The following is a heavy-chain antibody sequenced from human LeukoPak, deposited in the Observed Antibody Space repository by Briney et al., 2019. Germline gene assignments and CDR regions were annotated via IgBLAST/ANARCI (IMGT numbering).Heavy chain of an antibody. D-gene: IGHD6-19*01. CDR3: ARQQWLDGAYYFDY. CDR1: GGSISSYY. J-gene: IGHJ4*02. Sequence: SETLSLTCTVSGGSISSYYWSWIRQPAGKGLEWIGRIYTSGSTNHNPSLKSRVTMSVDTSKIQFSLNLSSVTAADTAVYYRARQQWLDGAYYFDYWGQGTLVTVSS. V-gene: IGHV4-4*07. CDR2: IYTSGST.